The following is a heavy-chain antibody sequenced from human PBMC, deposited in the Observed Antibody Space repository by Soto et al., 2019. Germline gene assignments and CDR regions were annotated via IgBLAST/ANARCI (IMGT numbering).Heavy chain of an antibody. CDR1: GGSVSSGSYY. J-gene: IGHJ4*02. D-gene: IGHD2-15*01. Sequence: SSETLSLTCTVSGGSVSSGSYYWSWIRQPPGKGLEWIGYIYYSGSTNYNPSLKSRVTISVDTPKNQFSLKLSSVTAAGTAVYYCAREPLYCSGGSCYSGSFDYWGQGTLVTVSS. CDR2: IYYSGST. CDR3: AREPLYCSGGSCYSGSFDY. V-gene: IGHV4-61*01.